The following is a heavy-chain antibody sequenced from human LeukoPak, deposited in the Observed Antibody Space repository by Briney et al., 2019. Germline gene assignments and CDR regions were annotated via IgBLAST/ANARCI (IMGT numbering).Heavy chain of an antibody. J-gene: IGHJ6*03. Sequence: ASVKVSCKASGYTVTSYYMHWVRQAPGQGLEWMGIINPSGGSTSYAQKFQGRVTMTRDTSTSTVYMELSSLRSEDTAVYYCARVGIRFLEWLSPGGYYYMDVWGKGTTVTVSS. CDR1: GYTVTSYY. CDR3: ARVGIRFLEWLSPGGYYYMDV. D-gene: IGHD3-3*01. CDR2: INPSGGST. V-gene: IGHV1-46*03.